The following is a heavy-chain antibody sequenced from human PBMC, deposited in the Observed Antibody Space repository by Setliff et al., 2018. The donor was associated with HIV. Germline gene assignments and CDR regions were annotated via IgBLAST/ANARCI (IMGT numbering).Heavy chain of an antibody. J-gene: IGHJ6*03. CDR1: GGSISSHY. V-gene: IGHV4-59*11. CDR3: NIYYYYYMDV. Sequence: PSETLSLTCTASGGSISSHYWSWIRQPPGKGLEWIGYIYYSGSTNYNPSLKSRVTISVDTSKNQFSLKLSSVTAADTAVYYCNIYYYYYMDVWGKGTTVTVSS. CDR2: IYYSGST.